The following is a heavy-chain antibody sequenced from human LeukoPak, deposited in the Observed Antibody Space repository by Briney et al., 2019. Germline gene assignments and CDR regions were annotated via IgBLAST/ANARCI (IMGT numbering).Heavy chain of an antibody. CDR3: ARASGRPYYYYCMDV. V-gene: IGHV1-18*01. CDR2: ISAYNGNT. Sequence: ASVKVSCKASGCTFTNYVITWVRQAPGQGLEWMGRISAYNGNTNYAQKLQGRVTMTTDTSASTAYMELRSLRSDDTAVYYCARASGRPYYYYCMDVWGQGTTVTVSS. J-gene: IGHJ6*02. D-gene: IGHD6-6*01. CDR1: GCTFTNYV.